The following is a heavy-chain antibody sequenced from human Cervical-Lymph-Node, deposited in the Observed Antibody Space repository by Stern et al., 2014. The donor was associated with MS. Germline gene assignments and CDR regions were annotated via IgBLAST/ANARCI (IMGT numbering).Heavy chain of an antibody. CDR2: IIPIFGTA. V-gene: IGHV1-69*06. Sequence: QMQLVQSGAEVKKPGSSVKVSCKASGGTFSSYAISWVRQAPGQGLEWMGGIIPIFGTANYAQKFQGRVRITADKSTSTAYMELISLRSEDTAVYYCARVTYYDFWSGYANYYYYGMDVWGQGTTVTVSS. D-gene: IGHD3-3*01. CDR1: GGTFSSYA. J-gene: IGHJ6*02. CDR3: ARVTYYDFWSGYANYYYYGMDV.